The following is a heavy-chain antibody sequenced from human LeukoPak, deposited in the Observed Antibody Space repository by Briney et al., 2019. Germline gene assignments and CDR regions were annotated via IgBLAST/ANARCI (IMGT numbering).Heavy chain of an antibody. CDR2: IYYSGST. V-gene: IGHV4-59*01. CDR1: GGSISSYY. Sequence: TSETQSLTCTVSGGSISSYYWSWIRQPPGKGLEWIGYIYYSGSTNYNPSLKSRVTISVDTSKNQFSLKLSSVTAADTAVYYCARARAVKSGWFDPWGQGTLVTVSS. CDR3: ARARAVKSGWFDP. J-gene: IGHJ5*02.